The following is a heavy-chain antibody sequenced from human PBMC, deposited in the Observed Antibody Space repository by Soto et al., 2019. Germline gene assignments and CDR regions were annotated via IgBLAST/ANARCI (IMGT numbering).Heavy chain of an antibody. CDR1: GYTFFTYD. CDR2: ISTYSGDT. CDR3: ARHHGPTTSENWFDP. D-gene: IGHD5-12*01. V-gene: IGHV1-18*01. J-gene: IGHJ5*02. Sequence: QVHLVQSGVEVKTPGASVKVSCQASGYTFFTYDISWVRQAPGQGLEWMGWISTYSGDTKYAQKFQGRVSMTTDTATTTAYLELRSLRSADTAVYYCARHHGPTTSENWFDPWCQVTLVTVSS.